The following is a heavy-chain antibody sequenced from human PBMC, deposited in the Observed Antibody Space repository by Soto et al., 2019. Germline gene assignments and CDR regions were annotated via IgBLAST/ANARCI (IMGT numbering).Heavy chain of an antibody. V-gene: IGHV4-31*03. CDR3: AGTHLRDGYNFGTSYYYGMDV. D-gene: IGHD5-12*01. Sequence: PSETLSLTCTVSGGSISSGGYYWSWIRQHPGKGLEGIGYIYYSGSTYYNPSLKSRVTISVDTSKNQFSLKLSSVTAADTAVYYCAGTHLRDGYNFGTSYYYGMDVWGQGTTVTVSS. J-gene: IGHJ6*02. CDR2: IYYSGST. CDR1: GGSISSGGYY.